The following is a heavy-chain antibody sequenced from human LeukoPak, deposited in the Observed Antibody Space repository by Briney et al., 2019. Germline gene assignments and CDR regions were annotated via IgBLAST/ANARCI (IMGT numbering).Heavy chain of an antibody. CDR3: AKVRVGTTTYFDY. CDR1: GFTFSSYA. J-gene: IGHJ4*02. Sequence: GGSLRLSCAASGFTFSSYAMSWVRQAPGKVLEWVSGISDRGGSTYYADSVQGRFTVSRDNSKNTLYLQMNSLRAEDTAVYYCAKVRVGTTTYFDYWGQGTLVTVSS. D-gene: IGHD1-26*01. CDR2: ISDRGGST. V-gene: IGHV3-23*01.